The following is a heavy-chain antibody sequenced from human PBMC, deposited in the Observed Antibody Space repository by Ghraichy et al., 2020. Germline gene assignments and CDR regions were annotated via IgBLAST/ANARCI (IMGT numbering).Heavy chain of an antibody. J-gene: IGHJ5*02. CDR3: ARSSGSYATWFDP. D-gene: IGHD1-26*01. CDR2: IYYGGSV. Sequence: SETLSLTCAVSGYSISGSHWWGWIRQPPGKGLEWIGYIYYGGSVYYNPSLKSRVTVSLDTSKNQFSLSLTSVTALDTAVYYCARSSGSYATWFDPWGQGILVTVSS. V-gene: IGHV4-28*05. CDR1: GYSISGSHW.